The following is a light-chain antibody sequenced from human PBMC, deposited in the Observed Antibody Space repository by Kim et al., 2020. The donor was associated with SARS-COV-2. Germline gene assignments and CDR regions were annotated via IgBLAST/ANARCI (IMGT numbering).Light chain of an antibody. CDR2: QDS. CDR1: KLGDKY. V-gene: IGLV3-1*01. J-gene: IGLJ2*01. Sequence: PGQTASITCSGDKLGDKYACWYQQKPGQSPVLVIYQDSKRPSGIPERFSGSNSGNTATLTISGTQAMDEADYYCQAWDSSTAKVVFGGGTQLTVL. CDR3: QAWDSSTAKVV.